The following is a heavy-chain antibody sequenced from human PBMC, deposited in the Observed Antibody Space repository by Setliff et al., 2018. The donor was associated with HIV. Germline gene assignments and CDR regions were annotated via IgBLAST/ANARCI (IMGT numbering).Heavy chain of an antibody. D-gene: IGHD2-21*02. CDR2: IYTNGST. CDR3: ARSVVVVTVEWFDP. Sequence: SETLSLTCTVSGGSISRGNHFWTWIRQPAGKGLEWIGRIYTNGSTNYNPSLKSRATIAVDTSKNQFSLKLSSVTAADTAVYYCARSVVVVTVEWFDPWGQGTLITVSS. V-gene: IGHV4-61*02. CDR1: GGSISRGNHF. J-gene: IGHJ5*02.